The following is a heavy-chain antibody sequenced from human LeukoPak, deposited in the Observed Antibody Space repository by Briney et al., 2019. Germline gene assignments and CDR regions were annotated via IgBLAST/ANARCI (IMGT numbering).Heavy chain of an antibody. CDR2: ISSSSSYI. Sequence: GGSLRLSCAASGFTFSSYGMHWVRQAPGKGLEWVSSISSSSSYIYYADSVKGRFTISRDNAKNSLYLQMNSLRAEDTAVYYCASQTDHYYDSSGYYYVDYWGQGTLVTVSS. D-gene: IGHD3-22*01. J-gene: IGHJ4*02. V-gene: IGHV3-21*01. CDR3: ASQTDHYYDSSGYYYVDY. CDR1: GFTFSSYG.